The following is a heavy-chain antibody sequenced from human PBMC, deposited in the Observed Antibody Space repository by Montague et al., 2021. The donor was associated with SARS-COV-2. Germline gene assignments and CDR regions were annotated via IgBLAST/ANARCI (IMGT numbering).Heavy chain of an antibody. V-gene: IGHV4-34*01. J-gene: IGHJ4*02. CDR2: ISHSGSA. Sequence: SETLSLTCAVYGGSFSDYKWTWIRQSPGKGLEWLGQISHSGSANYNPSLKSRVTISVDTAKNQFSPKLTSVNDADTAVYYCTRGAPGYWGQGTLVTVSS. CDR1: GGSFSDYK. CDR3: TRGAPGY.